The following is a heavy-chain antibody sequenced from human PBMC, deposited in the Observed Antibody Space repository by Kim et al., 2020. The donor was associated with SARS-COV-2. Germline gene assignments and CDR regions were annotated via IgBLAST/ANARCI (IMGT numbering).Heavy chain of an antibody. V-gene: IGHV3-74*01. Sequence: GGSLRLSCAASGFTFSSYWMHWVRQSPGKGLVWVSRIKSDGSSTNYADSVKGRFIISRDNAKNTLFLQMNSLGGEDTAVHYCARELKVDPASPRQYDALDVWGQGTMVTVAS. CDR2: IKSDGSST. D-gene: IGHD4-4*01. J-gene: IGHJ3*01. CDR3: ARELKVDPASPRQYDALDV. CDR1: GFTFSSYW.